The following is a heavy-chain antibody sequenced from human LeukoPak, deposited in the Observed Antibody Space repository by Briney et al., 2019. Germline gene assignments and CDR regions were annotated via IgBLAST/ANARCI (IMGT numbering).Heavy chain of an antibody. CDR2: FSGSGDST. Sequence: GGSLRLSCAASGFTFSTYGMSWVRQAPGKGLEWVSGFSGSGDSTYYADSVKGRFTISRDNSKNTLYLQMNSLRAEDTAVYYCSKDGGVWAVLPATMSYWGQGTLVTVSS. D-gene: IGHD2-2*01. CDR1: GFTFSTYG. V-gene: IGHV3-23*01. J-gene: IGHJ4*02. CDR3: SKDGGVWAVLPATMSY.